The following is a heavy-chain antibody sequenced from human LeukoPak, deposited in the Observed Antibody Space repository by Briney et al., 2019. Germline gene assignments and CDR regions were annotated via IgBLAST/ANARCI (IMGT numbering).Heavy chain of an antibody. J-gene: IGHJ5*02. Sequence: GGSLRLSCAASGLTFSSYSMNWVRQAPGKGLEWVSSISSSGSYIYYADSVKGRFTISRDNAKNSLYLQMNSLRAEDTAVYYCARDPLPDYYGSGSYYHNWFDPWGQGTLVTVSS. D-gene: IGHD3-10*01. CDR2: ISSSGSYI. V-gene: IGHV3-21*01. CDR3: ARDPLPDYYGSGSYYHNWFDP. CDR1: GLTFSSYS.